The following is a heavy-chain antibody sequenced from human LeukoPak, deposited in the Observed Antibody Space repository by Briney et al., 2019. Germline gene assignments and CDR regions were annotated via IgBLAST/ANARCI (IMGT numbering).Heavy chain of an antibody. CDR1: GGSFSGYY. Sequence: SETLSLTCAVYGGSFSGYYWSWIRQPPGKGLEWIGEINHSGSTNYNPSLKSRVTISVDTSKNQFSLKLSSVTAADTAVYYCARRSWGCTNGVCYLTNHYYYYMDVWGKGTTVTVSS. J-gene: IGHJ6*03. V-gene: IGHV4-34*01. D-gene: IGHD2-8*01. CDR2: INHSGST. CDR3: ARRSWGCTNGVCYLTNHYYYYMDV.